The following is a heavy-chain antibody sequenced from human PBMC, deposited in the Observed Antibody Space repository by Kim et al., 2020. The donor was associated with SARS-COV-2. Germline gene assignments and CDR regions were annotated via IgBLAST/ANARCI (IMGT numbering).Heavy chain of an antibody. D-gene: IGHD1-1*01. V-gene: IGHV3-74*01. CDR2: INGDGGIT. CDR3: ARWNFALDV. Sequence: GGSLRLSCTVPGFTFSTYYMNWVRQVPGKGLVWVSYINGDGGITIYADSVRGRFTVSRDNAKNTLYLQMDSLRDEDTAVYYCARWNFALDVWGQGTMVTVSS. CDR1: GFTFSTYY. J-gene: IGHJ3*01.